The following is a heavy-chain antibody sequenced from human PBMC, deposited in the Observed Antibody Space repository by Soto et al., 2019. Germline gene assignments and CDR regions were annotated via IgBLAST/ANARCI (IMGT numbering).Heavy chain of an antibody. D-gene: IGHD6-6*01. J-gene: IGHJ6*02. CDR3: AKELGSSSIYYYYGMDV. V-gene: IGHV3-11*01. Sequence: GGSLRLSCAASGFTFSDYYMSWIRQAPGKGLEWVSYISRGGSAIDYADSVKGRFTISRDNAKISLYLQMNSLRAEDTAVYYCAKELGSSSIYYYYGMDVWGQGTTVTVSS. CDR1: GFTFSDYY. CDR2: ISRGGSAI.